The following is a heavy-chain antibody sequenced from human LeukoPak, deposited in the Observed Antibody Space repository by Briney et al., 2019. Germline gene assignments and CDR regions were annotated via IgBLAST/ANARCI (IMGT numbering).Heavy chain of an antibody. CDR3: ASRKLGNDY. J-gene: IGHJ4*02. V-gene: IGHV4-59*01. D-gene: IGHD7-27*01. CDR2: IYYTGST. Sequence: PSETLSLTCAVYIDSFTNYWNWIRQTPGKGLEWIGYIYYTGSTTYNPSLKSRVTISADTSKNQFSLKLSSVTAADTAVYYCASRKLGNDYWGQGTLVTVSS. CDR1: IDSFTNY.